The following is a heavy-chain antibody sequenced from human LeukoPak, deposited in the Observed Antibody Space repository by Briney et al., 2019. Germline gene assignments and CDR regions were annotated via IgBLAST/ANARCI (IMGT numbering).Heavy chain of an antibody. CDR1: GYTFTVYY. D-gene: IGHD2-15*01. V-gene: IGHV1-2*02. CDR3: ARDRLRLGYERTNWFDP. J-gene: IGHJ5*02. CDR2: INPNSGGT. Sequence: ASVSVSCTASGYTFTVYYIHWGRQAPGQGVERMGGINPNSGGTNYAQKFQGRVTMTRDTSLSTAYMELRRLRSDDTAVYYCARDRLRLGYERTNWFDPWGQGTLVTVSS.